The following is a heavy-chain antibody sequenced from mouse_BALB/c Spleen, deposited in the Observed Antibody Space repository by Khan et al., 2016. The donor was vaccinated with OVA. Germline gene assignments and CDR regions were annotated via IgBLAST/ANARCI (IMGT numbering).Heavy chain of an antibody. CDR3: AIYGSRDWYFDV. D-gene: IGHD1-1*01. J-gene: IGHJ1*01. CDR1: GFSLTSYG. CDR2: IWGDGTT. Sequence: QVQLKESGPGLVAPSQSLSITCTVSGFSLTSYGVSWVRQPPGKGLEWLGVIWGDGTTNYHSVLISRLSISKDNSKSQVFLKLNSLQTHDTATYYCAIYGSRDWYFDVWGAGTTVTVSS. V-gene: IGHV2-3*01.